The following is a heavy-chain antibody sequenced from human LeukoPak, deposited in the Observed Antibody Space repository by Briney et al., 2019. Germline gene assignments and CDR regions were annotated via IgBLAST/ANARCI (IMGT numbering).Heavy chain of an antibody. V-gene: IGHV3-21*01. D-gene: IGHD4-17*01. CDR2: ISRTSESI. Sequence: GGSLRLSCAASGFSFNTYSMSWVRQAPGKGLEWVGIISRTSESIFYADSVKGRFTISRDNAKNSLYLQMNSLRAEDTAVYYCARDGLTTTPFDYWGQGTLVTVSS. CDR1: GFSFNTYS. CDR3: ARDGLTTTPFDY. J-gene: IGHJ4*02.